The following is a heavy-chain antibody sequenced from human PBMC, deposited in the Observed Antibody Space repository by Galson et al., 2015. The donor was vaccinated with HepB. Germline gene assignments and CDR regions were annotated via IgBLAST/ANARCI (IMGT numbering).Heavy chain of an antibody. CDR3: ARVLDYGYAFDI. Sequence: SVTVSCKASGSTFTGYYMHWVRQAPGQGLEWMGWINPNSGGTNYAQKFQGRVTMTRDTSISTAYMELSRLRSDDTAVYYCARVLDYGYAFDIWGQGTMVTVSS. D-gene: IGHD4-17*01. CDR1: GSTFTGYY. CDR2: INPNSGGT. J-gene: IGHJ3*02. V-gene: IGHV1-2*02.